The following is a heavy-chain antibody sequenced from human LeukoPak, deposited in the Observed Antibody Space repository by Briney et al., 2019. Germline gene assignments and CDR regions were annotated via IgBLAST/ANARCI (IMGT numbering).Heavy chain of an antibody. CDR2: IYYSGST. Sequence: SETLSLTCTVSGGSISSGGYYWSWIRQHPGKGLEWIGYIYYSGSTYYNPSLKSRVTISVDTSKNQFSLKLSSVTAADTAVYYCARVPFGGYYGSGRIPDYWGQGTLVTVSS. V-gene: IGHV4-31*03. CDR1: GGSISSGGYY. D-gene: IGHD3-10*01. J-gene: IGHJ4*02. CDR3: ARVPFGGYYGSGRIPDY.